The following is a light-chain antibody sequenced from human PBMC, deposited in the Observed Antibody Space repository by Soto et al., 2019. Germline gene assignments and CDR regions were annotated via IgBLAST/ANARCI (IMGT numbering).Light chain of an antibody. Sequence: QLVLTQSPSASASLGASVKLTCTLSSGHSSYAIAWHQQQPEKGPRYLMKLSSDGSHSKGDGIPHRFSGSSSGAERYLTISSLQSEDEADYYCQTWDIGARVVFGGGTKLTVL. J-gene: IGLJ2*01. CDR2: LSSDGSH. V-gene: IGLV4-69*01. CDR1: SGHSSYA. CDR3: QTWDIGARVV.